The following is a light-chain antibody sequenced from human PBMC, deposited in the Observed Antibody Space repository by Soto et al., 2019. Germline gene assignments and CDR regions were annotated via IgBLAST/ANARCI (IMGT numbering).Light chain of an antibody. CDR1: SSNIGRDY. Sequence: QSVLTQPPSASGTPGQRVTISCSGSSSNIGRDYVYWYQQVPGTAPKRLIYSNNQRSSGVPDRFSASKSGTSASLAISGLRSEDEADYYCAAWDDSLSAYVFGSGTQLTVL. V-gene: IGLV1-47*02. J-gene: IGLJ7*01. CDR2: SNN. CDR3: AAWDDSLSAYV.